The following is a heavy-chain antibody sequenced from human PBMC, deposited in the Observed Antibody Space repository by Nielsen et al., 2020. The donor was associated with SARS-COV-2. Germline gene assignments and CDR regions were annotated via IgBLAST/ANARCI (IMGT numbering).Heavy chain of an antibody. J-gene: IGHJ4*02. CDR2: IYPGDSDT. D-gene: IGHD6-13*01. CDR1: GYSFTSYW. Sequence: KVSCKGSGYSFTSYWIGWVRQMPGKGLEWMGIIYPGDSDTRYSPSFQGQVTISADKSTSTAYLQWSSLKASDTAMYYCARSLAAAGIFDYWGQGTLVTVSS. CDR3: ARSLAAAGIFDY. V-gene: IGHV5-51*01.